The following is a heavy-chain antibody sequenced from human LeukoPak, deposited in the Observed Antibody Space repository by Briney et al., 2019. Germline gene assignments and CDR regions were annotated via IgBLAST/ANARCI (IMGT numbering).Heavy chain of an antibody. V-gene: IGHV3-21*01. CDR2: ISSSSGYI. CDR3: ARVPGNY. J-gene: IGHJ4*02. Sequence: GGSLRLSCAASGFTFSTYSMNWVRQAPGRGPEWVSSISSSSGYIYYADSVKGRFTISRDNAKNSLYLQMDSLRAEDTAVYYCARVPGNYWGQGTLVTVSS. CDR1: GFTFSTYS.